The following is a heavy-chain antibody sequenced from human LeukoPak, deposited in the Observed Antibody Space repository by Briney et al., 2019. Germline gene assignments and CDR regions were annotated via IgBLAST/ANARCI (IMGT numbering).Heavy chain of an antibody. Sequence: SETLSLTCTVSGASTSSDTYFWSWIRQPAGKGLEWIGRISSTGRTDYNPSLTSRVTISVDTSKNQISMKLSSVTAADTAVYYCAKGAGPPWFDPWRQGTLVTVSS. V-gene: IGHV4-61*02. J-gene: IGHJ5*02. CDR1: GASTSSDTYF. D-gene: IGHD6-19*01. CDR3: AKGAGPPWFDP. CDR2: ISSTGRT.